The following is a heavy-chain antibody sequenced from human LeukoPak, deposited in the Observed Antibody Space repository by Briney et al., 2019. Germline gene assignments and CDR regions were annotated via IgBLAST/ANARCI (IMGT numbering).Heavy chain of an antibody. D-gene: IGHD4-11*01. Sequence: SETLSLTCAVYGGSFSGYYWSWIRQPPGKGLELIGEINHSGSTNYNPSLKSRVTISVDTSKNQFSLKLSSVTAADTAVYYCARTDSRVTTENYFDYWGQGTLVTVSS. CDR3: ARTDSRVTTENYFDY. V-gene: IGHV4-34*01. CDR1: GGSFSGYY. CDR2: INHSGST. J-gene: IGHJ4*02.